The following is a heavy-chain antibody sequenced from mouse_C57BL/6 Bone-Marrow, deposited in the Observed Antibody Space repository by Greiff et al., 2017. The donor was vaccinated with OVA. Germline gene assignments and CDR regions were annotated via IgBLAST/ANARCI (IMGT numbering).Heavy chain of an antibody. Sequence: EVQRVESGGGLVQPGGSLKLSCAASGFTFSDYYMYWVRQTPEKRLEWVAYISNGGGSTYYPDTVKGRFTISRDNAKNTLYLQMSRLKSEDTAMYYCARGGTSNAMDYWGQGTSVTVSS. CDR1: GFTFSDYY. CDR3: ARGGTSNAMDY. CDR2: ISNGGGST. J-gene: IGHJ4*01. V-gene: IGHV5-12*01. D-gene: IGHD3-3*01.